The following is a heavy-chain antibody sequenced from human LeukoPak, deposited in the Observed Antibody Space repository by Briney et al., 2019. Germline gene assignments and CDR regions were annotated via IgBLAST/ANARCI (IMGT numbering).Heavy chain of an antibody. J-gene: IGHJ6*04. V-gene: IGHV3-15*01. Sequence: GGSLRLSCAASGFTFSNAWMSWVRQAPGKGLEWVGRIKSKTGGGTTDYAAPVKGRFTISRDDSKNTLYLQMNSLKTEDTAVYYCTTGGLRYFHWPPPPGYYYYGMDVWGKGTTVTVSS. D-gene: IGHD3-9*01. CDR3: TTGGLRYFHWPPPPGYYYYGMDV. CDR1: GFTFSNAW. CDR2: IKSKTGGGTT.